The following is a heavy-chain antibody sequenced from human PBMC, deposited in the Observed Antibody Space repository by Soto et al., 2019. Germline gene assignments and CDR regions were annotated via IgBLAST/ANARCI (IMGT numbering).Heavy chain of an antibody. CDR3: ARGVWDYILFDY. V-gene: IGHV4-39*07. D-gene: IGHD3-16*01. Sequence: ALETLSLTCTVSGGSVSSSSYYWGWVRQPPGKGLEWIGSVYYSGSTYYNPSLKSRVTISVDTSKNQFSLKLSSVTAADTAVYYCARGVWDYILFDYWGQGTLVTVSS. CDR1: GGSVSSSSYY. J-gene: IGHJ4*02. CDR2: VYYSGST.